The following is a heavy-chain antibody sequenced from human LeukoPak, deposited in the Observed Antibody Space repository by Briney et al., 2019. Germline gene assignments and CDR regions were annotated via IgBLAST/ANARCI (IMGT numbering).Heavy chain of an antibody. D-gene: IGHD2-2*01. CDR1: GGTFSSYA. CDR3: ARDPPEDQLLLNAFDI. Sequence: WASVKVSCKASGGTFSSYAISWVRQAPGQGLEWMGGIIPIFGTANYAQKFQGRVTITADESTSTAYMELSSLRSEDTAVYYCARDPPEDQLLLNAFDIWGQGTMVTVSS. J-gene: IGHJ3*02. V-gene: IGHV1-69*13. CDR2: IIPIFGTA.